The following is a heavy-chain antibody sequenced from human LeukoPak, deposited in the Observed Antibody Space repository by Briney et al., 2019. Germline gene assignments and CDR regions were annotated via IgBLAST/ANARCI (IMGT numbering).Heavy chain of an antibody. CDR3: AKDLTQQYYFDY. J-gene: IGHJ4*02. CDR1: GFTFSSYG. CDR2: IWYDGSNK. D-gene: IGHD4-11*01. Sequence: PGGSLRLSCAASGFTFSSYGMHWVRQAPGKGLEWVAVIWYDGSNKYYADSVKGRFTISRDNSKNTLYLQMNSLRAEDTAVYYCAKDLTQQYYFDYWGQGTLVTVSS. V-gene: IGHV3-33*06.